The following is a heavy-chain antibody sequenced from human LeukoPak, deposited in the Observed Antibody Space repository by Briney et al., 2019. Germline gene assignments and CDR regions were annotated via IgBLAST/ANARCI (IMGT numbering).Heavy chain of an antibody. CDR1: GFTFSGSA. CDR3: TRDMITFGGVIPNY. D-gene: IGHD3-16*02. V-gene: IGHV3-73*01. J-gene: IGHJ4*02. Sequence: GGSLRLSCAASGFTFSGSAMRWVRQASGKGLEWVGRIRSKANSYATAYAASVKGRFTTSRDDSKNTAYLQMNSPKTEDTAVYYCTRDMITFGGVIPNYWGQGTLVTVSS. CDR2: IRSKANSYAT.